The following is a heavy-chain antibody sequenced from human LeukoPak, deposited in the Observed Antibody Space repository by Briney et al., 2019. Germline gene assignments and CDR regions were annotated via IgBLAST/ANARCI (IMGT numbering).Heavy chain of an antibody. CDR2: IYTSGST. CDR1: GGSISGYY. J-gene: IGHJ4*02. D-gene: IGHD2-15*01. CDR3: ARQSTPYSPFDY. V-gene: IGHV4-4*09. Sequence: SETLSLTCTVSGGSISGYYWSRIRQPPGKGLEWIGYIYTSGSTNYNPSLKSRVTISVDTSKNQFSLKLSAVTAADTAVYYCARQSTPYSPFDYWGQGTLVTVSS.